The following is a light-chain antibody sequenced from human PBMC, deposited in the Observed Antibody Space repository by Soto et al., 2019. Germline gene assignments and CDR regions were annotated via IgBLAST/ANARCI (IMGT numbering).Light chain of an antibody. CDR1: SSDVGGYNY. Sequence: QSVLTQPASVSGSPGQSITISCTGTSSDVGGYNYVSWYQQHPGKGPKVMIYEVSNRPSGVSNRFSGSKSGNTASLTISGLQAEDEADYYCSSYTSSSTPYVFGPGTKLTVL. CDR2: EVS. CDR3: SSYTSSSTPYV. V-gene: IGLV2-14*01. J-gene: IGLJ1*01.